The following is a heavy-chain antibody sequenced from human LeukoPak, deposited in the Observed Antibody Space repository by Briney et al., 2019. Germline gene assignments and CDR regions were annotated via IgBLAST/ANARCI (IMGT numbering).Heavy chain of an antibody. V-gene: IGHV1-2*02. Sequence: ASVKVSCKASGYTFSLYYMYWVRQAPGQGLECMGWINPNSGGTNYAQKFQGRVTITADESTSTAYMELSSLRSEDTAVYYCARRFTNMVYFEYWGQGTLVTVSS. J-gene: IGHJ4*02. CDR3: ARRFTNMVYFEY. D-gene: IGHD2-8*01. CDR2: INPNSGGT. CDR1: GYTFSLYY.